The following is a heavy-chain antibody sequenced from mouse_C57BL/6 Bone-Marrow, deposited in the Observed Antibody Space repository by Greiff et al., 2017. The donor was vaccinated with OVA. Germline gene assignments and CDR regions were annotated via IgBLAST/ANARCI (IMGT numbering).Heavy chain of an antibody. V-gene: IGHV5-6*01. D-gene: IGHD1-1*01. CDR2: ISSGGSYT. J-gene: IGHJ4*01. Sequence: EVMLVESGGDLVKPGGSLKLSCAASGFTFSSYGMSWVRQTPDKRLEWVATISSGGSYTYYPDSVKGRFTISRDNAKNTLYLPMSGLKSEDTAMYYCARIYDYGSSYVSYAMDYWGQGTSVTVSS. CDR1: GFTFSSYG. CDR3: ARIYDYGSSYVSYAMDY.